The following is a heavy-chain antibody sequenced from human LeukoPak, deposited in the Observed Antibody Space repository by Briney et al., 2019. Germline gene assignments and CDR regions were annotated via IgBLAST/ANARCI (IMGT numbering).Heavy chain of an antibody. J-gene: IGHJ4*02. Sequence: ASLRLSCAASGFTFSNYWMSWIRQPPGKGLEWIGYIYNSGSTNNNPSLKSRVTISVDTSKKQFSLKLSSVTAADTAVYYCARETPYGSGSYPFDYWGQGILVTVSS. CDR1: GFTFSNYW. CDR3: ARETPYGSGSYPFDY. CDR2: IYNSGST. D-gene: IGHD3-10*01. V-gene: IGHV4-59*01.